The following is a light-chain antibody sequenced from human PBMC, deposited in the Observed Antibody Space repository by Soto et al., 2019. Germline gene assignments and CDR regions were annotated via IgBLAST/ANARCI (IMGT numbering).Light chain of an antibody. CDR3: QQYGTSPQT. CDR1: QSVPSSH. V-gene: IGKV3-20*01. J-gene: IGKJ1*01. CDR2: GAS. Sequence: EIVLTQSPGTLSLSPGETATLSCRASQSVPSSHLAWYQQRPGQAPRLLIFGASTRATGIPDRFSGRGSGTDFTLTISRLQPEDFAVYYCQQYGTSPQTFGLGTKVEI.